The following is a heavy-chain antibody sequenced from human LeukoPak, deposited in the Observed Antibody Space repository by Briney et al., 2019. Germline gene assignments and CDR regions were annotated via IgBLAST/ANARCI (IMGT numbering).Heavy chain of an antibody. D-gene: IGHD3-3*01. CDR2: IIPILGIA. V-gene: IGHV1-69*04. CDR3: ARGERFGATPDEYYYGMDV. Sequence: SVKVSCKASGGTFSSYAISWVRQAPGQGLEWMGRIIPILGIANYAQKFQGRVTITADKSTSTAYMELSSLRSEDTAVYYCARGERFGATPDEYYYGMDVWGQGTTVTVSS. J-gene: IGHJ6*02. CDR1: GGTFSSYA.